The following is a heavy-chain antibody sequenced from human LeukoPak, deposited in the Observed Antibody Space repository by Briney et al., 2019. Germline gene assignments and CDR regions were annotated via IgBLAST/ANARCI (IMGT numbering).Heavy chain of an antibody. CDR3: ARASMGYSSCDY. D-gene: IGHD6-6*01. V-gene: IGHV3-23*01. CDR1: GFTFSSYA. J-gene: IGHJ4*02. Sequence: GGSLRLCCAASGFTFSSYAMNWVRQAPGKGLEWVSAISGRGGGTFYADSVKGRFTISRDNSKNTLYLRMSSLRAEDTAVYYCARASMGYSSCDYWGQGTLVTVSS. CDR2: ISGRGGGT.